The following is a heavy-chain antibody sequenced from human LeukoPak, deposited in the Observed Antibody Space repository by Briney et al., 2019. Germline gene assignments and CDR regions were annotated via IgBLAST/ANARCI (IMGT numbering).Heavy chain of an antibody. J-gene: IGHJ5*02. CDR3: ARGDRPGIAVAGTLAGWFDP. Sequence: ASVKVSCKASGYTFTSYGTSWVRQAPGQGLEWMGWISAYNGNTNYAQKLQGRVTMTTDTSTSTAYMELRSLRSDDTAVYYCARGDRPGIAVAGTLAGWFDPWGQGTLVTVSS. CDR2: ISAYNGNT. CDR1: GYTFTSYG. V-gene: IGHV1-18*01. D-gene: IGHD6-19*01.